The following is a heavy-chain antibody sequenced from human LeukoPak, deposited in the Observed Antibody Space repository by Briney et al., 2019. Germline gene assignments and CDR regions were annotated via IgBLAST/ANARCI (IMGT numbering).Heavy chain of an antibody. CDR3: XXLYGSGSRDNDY. J-gene: IGHJ4*02. CDR1: GFTFSSYS. V-gene: IGHV3-48*04. CDR2: ISSSSSTI. D-gene: IGHD3-10*01. Sequence: PEGSLRLSCAASGFTFSSYSMNWVRQAPGKGLEWVSYISSSSSTIYYADSVKGRFTISRDNAKNSLYLQMNSLRAEDTAVYYXXXLYGSGSRDNDYWGQGTLVTVSS.